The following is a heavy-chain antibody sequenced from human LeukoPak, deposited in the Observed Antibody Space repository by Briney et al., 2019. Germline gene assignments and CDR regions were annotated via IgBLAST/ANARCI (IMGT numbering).Heavy chain of an antibody. V-gene: IGHV1-69*13. J-gene: IGHJ5*02. Sequence: ASVKVSCKASGGTFSSYAISWVRQAPGQGLERMGGIIPIFGTANYAQKFQGRVTITADESTSTAYMELSSLRSEDTAVYYCARDAGRWLQFSWFDPWGQGTLVTVSS. D-gene: IGHD5-24*01. CDR3: ARDAGRWLQFSWFDP. CDR1: GGTFSSYA. CDR2: IIPIFGTA.